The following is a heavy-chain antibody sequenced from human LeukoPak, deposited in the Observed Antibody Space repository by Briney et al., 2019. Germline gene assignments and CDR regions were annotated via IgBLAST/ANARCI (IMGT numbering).Heavy chain of an antibody. CDR1: GFTFSSYS. Sequence: GGSLRLSCAASGFTFSSYSMNWVRQAPGKGLEWVSRINSDGSSTSYADSVKGRFTISRDNAKNTLYLQMNSLRAEDTAVYYCARLPTRYCSSTSCYTRSIDYWGQGTLVTVSS. V-gene: IGHV3-74*01. D-gene: IGHD2-2*02. J-gene: IGHJ4*02. CDR3: ARLPTRYCSSTSCYTRSIDY. CDR2: INSDGSST.